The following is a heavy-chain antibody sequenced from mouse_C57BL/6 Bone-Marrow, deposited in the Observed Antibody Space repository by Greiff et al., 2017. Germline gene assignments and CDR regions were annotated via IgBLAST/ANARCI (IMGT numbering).Heavy chain of an antibody. CDR3: ARGEY. CDR1: GYSITSGYY. J-gene: IGHJ2*01. Sequence: EVQRVESGPGLVKPSQSLSLTCSVTGYSITSGYYWNWIRQFPGNKLEWMGYISYNGSNNYNPSLKNRISITRDTSKNQFFLKLNSVTTEDTATYYCARGEYWGQGTTLTVSS. CDR2: ISYNGSN. V-gene: IGHV3-6*01.